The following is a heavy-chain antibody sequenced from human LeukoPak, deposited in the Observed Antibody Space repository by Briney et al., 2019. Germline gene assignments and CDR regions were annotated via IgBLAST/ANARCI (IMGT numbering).Heavy chain of an antibody. Sequence: GGSLRLSCSASGFTFSSYAMHWVRQAPGKGLEYVSAISSNGGSTYYADSVKGRFTISRDNSKNTLYLQMSSLRAEDTAVYYCARVLRLVRGVIDYWGQGTLVTVSS. CDR3: ARVLRLVRGVIDY. CDR2: ISSNGGST. J-gene: IGHJ4*02. CDR1: GFTFSSYA. V-gene: IGHV3-64D*06. D-gene: IGHD3-10*01.